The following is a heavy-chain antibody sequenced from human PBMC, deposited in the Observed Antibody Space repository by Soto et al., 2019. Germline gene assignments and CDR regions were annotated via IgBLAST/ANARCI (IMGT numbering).Heavy chain of an antibody. D-gene: IGHD2-2*01. V-gene: IGHV4-34*01. J-gene: IGHJ3*02. Sequence: PSETLSLTCAVYGGSFSGYYWSWIRQPPGKGLEWIGEINHSGSTNYNPSLKSRVTISVDTSKNQFSLKLSSVTAADTAVYYCARGFPRYCSSTSCYGRFGASDIWGQGTMVTVSS. CDR3: ARGFPRYCSSTSCYGRFGASDI. CDR1: GGSFSGYY. CDR2: INHSGST.